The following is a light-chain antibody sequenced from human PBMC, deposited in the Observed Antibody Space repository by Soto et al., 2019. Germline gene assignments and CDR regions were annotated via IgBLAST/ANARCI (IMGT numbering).Light chain of an antibody. Sequence: EIVMTQSPATLSVSPGERVTLSCRASQSVSSNLAWYQQRPGQAPRLLIYHASTRATGIPVTFSGSGSGTEFTLTISSLQSEDFAAYCCQQYNNWPLTFGGGTKVEIK. V-gene: IGKV3-15*01. CDR1: QSVSSN. CDR3: QQYNNWPLT. CDR2: HAS. J-gene: IGKJ4*01.